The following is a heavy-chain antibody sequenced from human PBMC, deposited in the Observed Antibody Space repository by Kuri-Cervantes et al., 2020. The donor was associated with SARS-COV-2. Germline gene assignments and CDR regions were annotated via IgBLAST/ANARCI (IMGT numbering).Heavy chain of an antibody. D-gene: IGHD3-3*01. CDR3: ARQVARTYDFWSGFSHGWDY. J-gene: IGHJ4*02. CDR2: INHSGST. Sequence: GSLRLSCAVYGGSFSGYYWSWIRQPPGKGLEWIGEINHSGSTNYNPSLKSRVTISVDTSKNQFSLKLSSVTAADTAVYFCARQVARTYDFWSGFSHGWDYWGQGTLVTVSS. CDR1: GGSFSGYY. V-gene: IGHV4-34*01.